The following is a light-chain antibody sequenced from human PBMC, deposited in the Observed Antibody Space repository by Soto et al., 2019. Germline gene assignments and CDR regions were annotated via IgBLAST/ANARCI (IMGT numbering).Light chain of an antibody. CDR2: GAS. V-gene: IGKV3-15*01. J-gene: IGKJ1*01. Sequence: EIVMTQSPATLSVSPGERATLSCRASQSVSNDLAWYHQKPGQAPRLLIYGASTRATGIPARFSGSGSGTEFTLTINSLQSEDFAVYYCQQYNNWPRTFGQGTKV. CDR3: QQYNNWPRT. CDR1: QSVSND.